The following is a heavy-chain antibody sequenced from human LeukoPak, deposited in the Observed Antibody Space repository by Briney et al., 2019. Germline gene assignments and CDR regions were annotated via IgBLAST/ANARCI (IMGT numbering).Heavy chain of an antibody. J-gene: IGHJ3*02. CDR2: IKEDGSEK. CDR3: ARKNGIAVAGGDAFDI. Sequence: PGGSLRLSCAVSGFTFSSYWMNWVRQAPGKGLEWVANIKEDGSEKNYVDSVKGRFTISRDNAKNSLYLQMNSLRAEDTAVYYCARKNGIAVAGGDAFDIWGQGTMVTVSS. CDR1: GFTFSSYW. V-gene: IGHV3-7*01. D-gene: IGHD6-19*01.